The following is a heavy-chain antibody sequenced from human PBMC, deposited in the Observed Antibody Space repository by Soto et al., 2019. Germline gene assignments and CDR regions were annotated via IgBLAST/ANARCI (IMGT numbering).Heavy chain of an antibody. CDR1: GFTFSSYA. Sequence: QVQLVESGGGVVQPGRSLRLSCAASGFTFSSYAMHWVRQAPGKGLEWVAVISYDGSNKYYADSVKGRFTISRDNSKNTLYLQMNSLRAEDTAVYYCARGIQLRQSSDYFQHWGPGTLVTVSS. D-gene: IGHD1-7*01. V-gene: IGHV3-30-3*01. CDR3: ARGIQLRQSSDYFQH. J-gene: IGHJ1*01. CDR2: ISYDGSNK.